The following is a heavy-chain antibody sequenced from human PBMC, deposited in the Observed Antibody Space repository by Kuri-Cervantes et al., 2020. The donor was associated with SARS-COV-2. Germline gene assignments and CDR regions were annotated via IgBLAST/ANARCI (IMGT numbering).Heavy chain of an antibody. J-gene: IGHJ4*02. Sequence: GESLKISCAASGFTFSSYSMNWVRQAPGKGLEWVSSISSSSGYTYYADSVKGRFTISRDNAKNSLYLQMNSLRAEDTAVYYCASDPDTAMVNLAFDYWGQGTLVTVSS. CDR1: GFTFSSYS. D-gene: IGHD5-18*01. CDR3: ASDPDTAMVNLAFDY. CDR2: ISSSSGYT. V-gene: IGHV3-21*01.